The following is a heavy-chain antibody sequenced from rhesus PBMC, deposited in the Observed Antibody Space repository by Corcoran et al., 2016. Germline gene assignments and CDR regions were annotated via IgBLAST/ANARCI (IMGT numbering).Heavy chain of an antibody. V-gene: IGHV4-160*01. CDR1: GASVSSNY. D-gene: IGHD2-33*01. Sequence: QVQLQESGPGLVKPSETLSLTCAVSGASVSSNYWSWILQAPGKGLEWIGRIYRNAASPANNPSLRSRVTISTAPPKNQFSLKLRSLTAADTAVYYCARDTLTNPQNRFDVWGPGALVTVSS. CDR3: ARDTLTNPQNRFDV. CDR2: IYRNAASP. J-gene: IGHJ5-1*01.